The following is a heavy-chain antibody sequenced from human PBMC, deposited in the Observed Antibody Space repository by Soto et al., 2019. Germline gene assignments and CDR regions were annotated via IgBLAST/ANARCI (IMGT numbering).Heavy chain of an antibody. CDR3: ATNQASLRFLEWYGMDV. J-gene: IGHJ6*02. CDR1: GFTFSNYA. V-gene: IGHV3-23*01. CDR2: IDPSGDLT. Sequence: EMQLLESGGGLVQPGGSLRLSCAASGFTFSNYAMTWVRQAPGKGPEWVSAIDPSGDLTYFADSLNGRFSISRDNFKNTLYLQMNSLRVEDTAVYYCATNQASLRFLEWYGMDVWGQGTTVTVSS. D-gene: IGHD3-3*01.